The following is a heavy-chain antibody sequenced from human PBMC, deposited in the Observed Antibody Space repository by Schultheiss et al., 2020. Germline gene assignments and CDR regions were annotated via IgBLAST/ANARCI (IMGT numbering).Heavy chain of an antibody. J-gene: IGHJ5*02. CDR2: ISGSGGST. CDR3: AKDLLYGDYYLGGP. Sequence: GGSLRLSCAASGFTFSSYAMSWVRQAPGKGLEWVSAISGSGGSTYYADSVKGRFTISRDNSKNTLYLQMNSLRAEDTAVYYCAKDLLYGDYYLGGPWGQGTLVTVSS. CDR1: GFTFSSYA. V-gene: IGHV3-23*01. D-gene: IGHD4-17*01.